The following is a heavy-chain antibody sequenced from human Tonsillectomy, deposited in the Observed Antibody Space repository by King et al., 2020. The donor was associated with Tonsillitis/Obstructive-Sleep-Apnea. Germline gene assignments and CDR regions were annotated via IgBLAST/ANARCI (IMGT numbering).Heavy chain of an antibody. J-gene: IGHJ6*03. CDR2: IFSNDEI. Sequence: TLKESGPVLVKPTETLTLTCTVSGFSLTNAGMGVSWIRQPPGKALEWLAHIFSNDEISYNTSLESRLTVSKDTSRSQVVLTMTNMDPVDTATYYCARAPSSSYFYYYYMDVWGKGTTVTVSS. CDR3: ARAPSSSYFYYYYMDV. V-gene: IGHV2-26*01. D-gene: IGHD6-6*01. CDR1: GFSLTNAGMG.